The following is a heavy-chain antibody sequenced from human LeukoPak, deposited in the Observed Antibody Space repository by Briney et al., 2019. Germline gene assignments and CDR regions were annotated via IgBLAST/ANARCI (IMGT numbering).Heavy chain of an antibody. D-gene: IGHD3-22*01. V-gene: IGHV4-34*01. J-gene: IGHJ4*02. Sequence: PSETLSLTCAVYGGSFSGYYWSWIRQPPGKGLEWIGEINHSGSTNYNPSLKSRVTISVDTSKNQFSLKLSSVTAADTAVYYCARGRREYDSSGYYWYYFDYWGQGTLVTVSS. CDR1: GGSFSGYY. CDR2: INHSGST. CDR3: ARGRREYDSSGYYWYYFDY.